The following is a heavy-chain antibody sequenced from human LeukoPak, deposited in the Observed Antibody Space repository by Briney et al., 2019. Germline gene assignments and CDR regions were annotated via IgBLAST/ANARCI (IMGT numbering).Heavy chain of an antibody. V-gene: IGHV4-4*09. D-gene: IGHD6-13*01. CDR1: GGSISSYY. J-gene: IGHJ4*02. CDR3: ARQGAALNV. CDR2: TYTSGST. Sequence: SETLSLTCTVSGGSISSYYWSWIRQPPGKGLEWIGYTYTSGSTNYNPSLKSRVTISVDTSKNQFSLKLSSVTAADTAVYYCARQGAALNVWGQGTLVTVSS.